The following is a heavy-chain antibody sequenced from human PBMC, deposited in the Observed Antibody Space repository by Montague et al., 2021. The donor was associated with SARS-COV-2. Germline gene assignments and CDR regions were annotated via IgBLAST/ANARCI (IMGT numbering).Heavy chain of an antibody. J-gene: IGHJ4*02. V-gene: IGHV3-30*03. Sequence: SLRLSCAASGFSFSNYIMQWVRQAPGKGLEWVALISKDGRNEYYQDSVKGRFSISRDNSKNMVYLQMNSLRAEDSAVYYCARESTTGGYPFDYWGQGTLVTVSS. CDR1: GFSFSNYI. D-gene: IGHD3-22*01. CDR3: ARESTTGGYPFDY. CDR2: ISKDGRNE.